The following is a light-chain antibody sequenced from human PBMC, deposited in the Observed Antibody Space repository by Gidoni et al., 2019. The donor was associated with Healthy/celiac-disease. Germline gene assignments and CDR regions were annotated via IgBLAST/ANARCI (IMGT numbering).Light chain of an antibody. J-gene: IGLJ2*01. CDR2: QDS. Sequence: SYALTQPPSVSVSPGQTASITCSGDNLGDKYACWYQQKPGQSPVLVIYQDSKRPSGIPERFSGSKSGNTATLTISGTQAMDEADDDCQAWDSSTVVFGGGTKLTVL. CDR3: QAWDSSTVV. V-gene: IGLV3-1*01. CDR1: NLGDKY.